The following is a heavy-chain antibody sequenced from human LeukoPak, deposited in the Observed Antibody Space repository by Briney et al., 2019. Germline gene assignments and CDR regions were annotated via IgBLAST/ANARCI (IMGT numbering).Heavy chain of an antibody. J-gene: IGHJ6*03. CDR1: GFTFSSYS. Sequence: GGSLRLSCAASGFTFSSYSMNWVRQAPGKGLEWVSSISSSSSYIYYADSVKGRFTISRDNAKNSLYLQMNSLRAEDTAVYYCARDSRTNYDFWSGPPGYYYYYMDVWGKGTTVTVSS. V-gene: IGHV3-21*01. CDR2: ISSSSSYI. CDR3: ARDSRTNYDFWSGPPGYYYYYMDV. D-gene: IGHD3-3*01.